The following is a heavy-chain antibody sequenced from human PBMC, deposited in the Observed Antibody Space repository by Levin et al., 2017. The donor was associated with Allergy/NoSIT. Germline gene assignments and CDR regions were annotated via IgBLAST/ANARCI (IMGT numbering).Heavy chain of an antibody. V-gene: IGHV3-66*01. CDR1: GITVSDTY. J-gene: IGHJ4*02. Sequence: GGSLRLSCAASGITVSDTYMSWVRQAPGKGLEWVSIIDSGATTYYADSVKDRFTIYRDNSKSTLYLQMTSLRGEDTAVYYCGVGPFDFWGQGTLVTVSS. CDR2: IDSGATT. CDR3: GVGPFDF.